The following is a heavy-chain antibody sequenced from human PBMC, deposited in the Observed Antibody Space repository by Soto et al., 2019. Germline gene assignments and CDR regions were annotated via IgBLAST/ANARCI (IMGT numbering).Heavy chain of an antibody. CDR1: GFTFTKYN. V-gene: IGHV3-48*02. Sequence: PGGSLRLSCVTSGFTFTKYNMNWVRQAPGKGLEWVSYISYSGETKYYADSLKGRYAISRDDAKNSVYLQMNSLRDEDTAFYYCVRGVVVVVGSTAENFDHWGQGTLVTVSS. CDR2: ISYSGETK. J-gene: IGHJ4*02. D-gene: IGHD2-15*01. CDR3: VRGVVVVVGSTAENFDH.